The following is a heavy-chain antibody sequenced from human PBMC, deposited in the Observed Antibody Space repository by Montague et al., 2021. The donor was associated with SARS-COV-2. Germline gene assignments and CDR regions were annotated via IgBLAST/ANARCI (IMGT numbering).Heavy chain of an antibody. J-gene: IGHJ4*02. V-gene: IGHV4-39*01. CDR3: ARHPLGYCSSTSCYFG. CDR1: GGSISSSSYY. CDR2: IYYSGST. D-gene: IGHD2-2*01. Sequence: SETLSLTCTESGGSISSSSYYWGGIRKPQGKGLEWIGSIYYSGSTYYSPYLKSRVTISVDTSKNQFSLKLSSVTAADTAVYYCARHPLGYCSSTSCYFGWGQGTLFTVSS.